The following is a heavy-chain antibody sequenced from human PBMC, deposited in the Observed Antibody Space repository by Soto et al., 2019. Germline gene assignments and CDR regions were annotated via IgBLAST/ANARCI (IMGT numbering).Heavy chain of an antibody. CDR3: ASLRDLDSFDP. D-gene: IGHD3-3*01. CDR2: ISSSSSYI. Sequence: GGSLRLSCAASGFAISSYSMNWVRQAPGKGLEWVSSISSSSSYIYYADSVKGRFTISRDNAKKSLYLQMNSLRAEDTAVYYCASLRDLDSFDPWGQGTLVTVSS. V-gene: IGHV3-21*01. CDR1: GFAISSYS. J-gene: IGHJ5*02.